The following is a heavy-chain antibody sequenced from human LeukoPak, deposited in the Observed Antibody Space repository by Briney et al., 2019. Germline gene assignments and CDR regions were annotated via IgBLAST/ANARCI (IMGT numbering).Heavy chain of an antibody. CDR3: ARSLGVVAATWYYYYMDV. D-gene: IGHD2-15*01. J-gene: IGHJ6*03. CDR2: IIPIFGTA. CDR1: GGTFSSYA. Sequence: SVKVSCKASGGTFSSYAISWVRQAPGQGLEWMGGIIPIFGTANYAQKFQGRVTITADESTSTAYMKLSSLRSEDTAVYYCARSLGVVAATWYYYYMDVWGKGTTVTVSS. V-gene: IGHV1-69*13.